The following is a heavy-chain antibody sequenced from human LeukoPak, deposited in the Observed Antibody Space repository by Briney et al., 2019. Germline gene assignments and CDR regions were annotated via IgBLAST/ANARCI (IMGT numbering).Heavy chain of an antibody. CDR3: AKGGYDILTGPKESSFDY. CDR1: GCTFSSYG. J-gene: IGHJ4*02. V-gene: IGHV3-30*18. D-gene: IGHD3-9*01. Sequence: GGALRLSCAASGCTFSSYGMHWVRQAPGKGLEWVAVISYDGSNKYYADSVKGRFTISRDNSKNTLYLQMNSLRAEDTAVYYCAKGGYDILTGPKESSFDYWGQGTLVTVSS. CDR2: ISYDGSNK.